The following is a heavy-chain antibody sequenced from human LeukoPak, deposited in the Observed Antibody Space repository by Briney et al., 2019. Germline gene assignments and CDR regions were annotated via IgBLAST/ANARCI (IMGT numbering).Heavy chain of an antibody. CDR1: GGSISSGGYS. Sequence: PSQTLSLICAVSGGSISSGGYSWSWIRQPPGKGLEWIGYIYHSGSTYYNPSLKSRVTISVDRSKNQFSLKLSSVTAADTAVYYCARALHYYDSPYYFDYWGQGTLVTVSS. CDR2: IYHSGST. V-gene: IGHV4-30-2*01. J-gene: IGHJ4*02. CDR3: ARALHYYDSPYYFDY. D-gene: IGHD3-22*01.